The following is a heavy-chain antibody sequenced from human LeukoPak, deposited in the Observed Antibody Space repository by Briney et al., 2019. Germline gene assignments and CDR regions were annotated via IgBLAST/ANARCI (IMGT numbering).Heavy chain of an antibody. CDR3: ARSYSVYYPYHWFDP. J-gene: IGHJ5*02. Sequence: SETLSLTCTVSGGSISSYYWSWIRQPPGKGLEWIGYIYYSGITNYNPSLKSRVTISVDTSKNQFSLKLSSVTAADTAVYYCARSYSVYYPYHWFDPWGQGTLVTVSS. CDR2: IYYSGIT. V-gene: IGHV4-59*01. D-gene: IGHD5/OR15-5a*01. CDR1: GGSISSYY.